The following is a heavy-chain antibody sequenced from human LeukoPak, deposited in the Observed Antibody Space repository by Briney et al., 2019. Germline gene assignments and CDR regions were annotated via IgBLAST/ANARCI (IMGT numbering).Heavy chain of an antibody. Sequence: GASVKVSCKASGYTFTGYYMHWVRQAPGQGLEWMGWINPNSGGTNYAQKFQGRVTMTRDTSISTAYMELSRLRSDDTAVYYCARGQGPYSSSSFFDYWGQGTLVTVSS. CDR3: ARGQGPYSSSSFFDY. D-gene: IGHD6-6*01. J-gene: IGHJ4*02. CDR1: GYTFTGYY. V-gene: IGHV1-2*02. CDR2: INPNSGGT.